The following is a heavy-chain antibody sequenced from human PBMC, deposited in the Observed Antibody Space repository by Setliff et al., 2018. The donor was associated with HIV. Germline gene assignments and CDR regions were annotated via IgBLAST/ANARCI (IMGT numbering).Heavy chain of an antibody. D-gene: IGHD6-13*01. Sequence: ASVKVSCKTSGYTFKSYDINWVRQAPGQRPEWMARINAGNGNREYSPKFQGRVTITADTSASTMYMESSSLRSEDTAVYYCARGMGVSAAHSYYFDYWG. CDR1: GYTFKSYD. CDR2: INAGNGNR. J-gene: IGHJ4*01. V-gene: IGHV1-3*01. CDR3: ARGMGVSAAHSYYFDY.